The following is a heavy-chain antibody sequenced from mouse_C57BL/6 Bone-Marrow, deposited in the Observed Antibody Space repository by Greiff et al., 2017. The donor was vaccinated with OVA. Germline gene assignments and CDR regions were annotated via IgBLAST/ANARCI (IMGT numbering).Heavy chain of an antibody. CDR2: INYDGSST. D-gene: IGHD1-1*01. CDR3: AREGTVVAYWYFDV. V-gene: IGHV5-16*01. Sequence: EVQLVESEGGLVQPGSSMKLSCTASGFTFNDYYMAWVRQVPEKGLEWVANINYDGSSTYYLDSLKSRFIISRDNAKNSLYLQMSSLKSEDTATYYCAREGTVVAYWYFDVWGTGTTVTVSS. CDR1: GFTFNDYY. J-gene: IGHJ1*03.